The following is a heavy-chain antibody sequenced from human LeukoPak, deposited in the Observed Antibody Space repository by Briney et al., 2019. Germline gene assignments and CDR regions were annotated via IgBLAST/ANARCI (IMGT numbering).Heavy chain of an antibody. CDR2: INTNTGNP. V-gene: IGHV7-4-1*02. J-gene: IGHJ4*02. CDR1: GYTFTSYT. Sequence: ASVKVSCKASGYTFTSYTMNWVRQAPGQGLEWMGWINTNTGNPTYAQGFTGRFVFSLDTSVSTAYLQISSLKAEDTAVYYCARVFHYDILTDPFDYWGQGTLVTVSS. CDR3: ARVFHYDILTDPFDY. D-gene: IGHD3-9*01.